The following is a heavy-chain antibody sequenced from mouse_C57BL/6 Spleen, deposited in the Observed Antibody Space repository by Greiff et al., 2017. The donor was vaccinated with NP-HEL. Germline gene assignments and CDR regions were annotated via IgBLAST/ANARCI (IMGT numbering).Heavy chain of an antibody. Sequence: QVQLKESGPELVKPGASVKISCKASGYAFSSSWMNWVKQRPGKGLEWIGRIYPGDGDTNYNGKFKGKATLTADKSSSTAYMQLSSLTSEDSAVYFCARSAQADYWGQGTTLTVSS. D-gene: IGHD3-2*02. J-gene: IGHJ2*01. V-gene: IGHV1-82*01. CDR1: GYAFSSSW. CDR2: IYPGDGDT. CDR3: ARSAQADY.